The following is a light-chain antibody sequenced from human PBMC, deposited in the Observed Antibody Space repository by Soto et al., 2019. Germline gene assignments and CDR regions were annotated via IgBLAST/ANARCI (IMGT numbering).Light chain of an antibody. Sequence: QSALTQPTSASGTPGQRVTISCSGSNSNIEDNYVYWYQQLPGTAPKLLIYKNNQRPSGVPDRFSGSRSGTSASLVISGLRSADEADYYCAARLRSLSRTWVFGGGTKLTVL. CDR3: AARLRSLSRTWV. CDR1: NSNIEDNY. V-gene: IGLV1-47*01. CDR2: KNN. J-gene: IGLJ3*02.